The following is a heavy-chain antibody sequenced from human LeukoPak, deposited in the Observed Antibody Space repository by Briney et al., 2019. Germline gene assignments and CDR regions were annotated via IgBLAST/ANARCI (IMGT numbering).Heavy chain of an antibody. V-gene: IGHV3-23*01. CDR3: ARDRGSYTSPDDAFDI. D-gene: IGHD1-26*01. Sequence: GGSLRLSCAASGFTFSSYAMSWVRQAPGKGLEWVSAISGSGGSTYYADSVKGRFTISRDNSKNTLYLQMNSLRAEDTAVYYCARDRGSYTSPDDAFDIWGQGTMVTVSS. J-gene: IGHJ3*02. CDR2: ISGSGGST. CDR1: GFTFSSYA.